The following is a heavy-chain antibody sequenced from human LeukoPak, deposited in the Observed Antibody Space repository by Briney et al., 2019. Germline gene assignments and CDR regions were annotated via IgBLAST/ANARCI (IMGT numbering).Heavy chain of an antibody. V-gene: IGHV3-7*01. D-gene: IGHD3-3*01. J-gene: IGHJ4*02. CDR1: GFSFSSYR. Sequence: GGSLTLSCAASGFSFSSYRMSWVRQVPGKGLEWVANIKQDGTEKYYVDSVKGRFTISRDNAKNSLYLQMNSLRAEDTAVYYCAREVFDFWSGYYDYWGQGTLVTVSS. CDR3: AREVFDFWSGYYDY. CDR2: IKQDGTEK.